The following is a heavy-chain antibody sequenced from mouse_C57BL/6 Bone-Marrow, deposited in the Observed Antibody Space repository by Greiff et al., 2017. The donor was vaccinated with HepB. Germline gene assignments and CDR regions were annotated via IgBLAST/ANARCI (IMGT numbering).Heavy chain of an antibody. Sequence: EVHLVESGPGLAKPSQTLSLTCSVTGYSITSDYWNWIRKFPGNKLEYMGYISYSGSTYYNPSLKSRISITRDTSKNQYYLQLNSVTTEDTATYYCARFHYYYGSSWYFDVWGTGTTVTVSS. J-gene: IGHJ1*03. D-gene: IGHD1-1*01. V-gene: IGHV3-8*01. CDR1: GYSITSDY. CDR2: ISYSGST. CDR3: ARFHYYYGSSWYFDV.